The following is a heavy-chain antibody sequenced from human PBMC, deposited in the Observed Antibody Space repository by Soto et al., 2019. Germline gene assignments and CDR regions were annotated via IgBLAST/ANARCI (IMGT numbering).Heavy chain of an antibody. CDR1: GYTFTSYG. CDR3: ARVITIFGRGFDP. D-gene: IGHD3-3*01. J-gene: IGHJ5*02. CDR2: ISAYNGNT. V-gene: IGHV1-18*01. Sequence: ASVKVSCKXSGYTFTSYGISWVRQAPGQGLEWMGWISAYNGNTNYAQKLQGRVTMTTDTSTSTAYMELRSLRSDDTALYYCARVITIFGRGFDPWGQGTLVTVSS.